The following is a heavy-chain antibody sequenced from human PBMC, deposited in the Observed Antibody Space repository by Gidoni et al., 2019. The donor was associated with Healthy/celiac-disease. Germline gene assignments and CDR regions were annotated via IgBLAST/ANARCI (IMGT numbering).Heavy chain of an antibody. CDR2: IYYSGST. CDR3: ASRRVDIVATIAPDY. CDR1: GGSISSYY. J-gene: IGHJ4*02. Sequence: QVQLQESSPGLVKPSETLSLTCTVSGGSISSYYWSWIRQPPGKGLGWIGYIYYSGSTNYNPSLKSRVTISVDTSKNQFSLKLSSVTAADTAVYYCASRRVDIVATIAPDYWGQGTLVTVSS. D-gene: IGHD5-12*01. V-gene: IGHV4-59*01.